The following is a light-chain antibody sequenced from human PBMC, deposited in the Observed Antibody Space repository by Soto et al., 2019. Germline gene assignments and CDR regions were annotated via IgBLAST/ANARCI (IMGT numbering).Light chain of an antibody. CDR3: TSYAGTYSFFYV. J-gene: IGLJ1*01. CDR1: SSDVGAYNY. CDR2: EVS. Sequence: QSVLTQPPSASGSPGQSVTISCTGTSSDVGAYNYVSWYQQLPGKAPKLIIYEVSKRPSGAPDRFSGSKSGNTASLTVSGLQAEDEADYYCTSYAGTYSFFYVFGTGTKVTV. V-gene: IGLV2-8*01.